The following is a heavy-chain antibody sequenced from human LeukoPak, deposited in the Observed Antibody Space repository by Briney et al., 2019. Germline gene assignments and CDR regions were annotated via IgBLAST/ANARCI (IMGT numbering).Heavy chain of an antibody. CDR3: ASLGGYCSSTSCYADWFDP. Sequence: GESLKISCKGSGYSFTSYWIVWVRQMPGKGLEWMGIIYPGDSDTRYSPSFQGQVTISADKSISTASLQWSSLKASDTAMYYCASLGGYCSSTSCYADWFDPWGQGTLVTVSS. CDR1: GYSFTSYW. J-gene: IGHJ5*02. D-gene: IGHD2-2*01. V-gene: IGHV5-51*01. CDR2: IYPGDSDT.